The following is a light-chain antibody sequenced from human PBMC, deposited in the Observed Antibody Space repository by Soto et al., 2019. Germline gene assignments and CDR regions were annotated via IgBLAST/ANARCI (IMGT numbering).Light chain of an antibody. CDR1: ESISNN. J-gene: IGKJ5*01. V-gene: IGKV3-20*01. CDR3: QQYGGFPIT. Sequence: EIVMTQSPATLSVSPGERATLSCRAGESISNNLAWYQQKPGQAPRLLIYGASSRATGIPDRFSGGGSGTDFTLTISRLEPGDFAVYFCQQYGGFPITFGQGTRLEIK. CDR2: GAS.